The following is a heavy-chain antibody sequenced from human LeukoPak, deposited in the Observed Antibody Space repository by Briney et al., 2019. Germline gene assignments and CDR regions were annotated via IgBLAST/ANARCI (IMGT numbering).Heavy chain of an antibody. CDR3: TKDPNGNYIGAFDS. CDR2: ISGESTTI. D-gene: IGHD4-17*01. J-gene: IGHJ5*01. CDR1: GLTLGNYA. V-gene: IGHV3-23*01. Sequence: GGSLRLSYTAPGLTLGNYAITWVRQAPGKGLEWVSSISGESTTIAYTDSVKGRFTTSRDNSKNILYLHMNSLRAEDTALYYCTKDPNGNYIGAFDSWGQGTLVTVSS.